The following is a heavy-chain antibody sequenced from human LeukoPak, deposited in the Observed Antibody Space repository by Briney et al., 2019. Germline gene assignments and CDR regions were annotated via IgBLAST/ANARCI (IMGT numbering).Heavy chain of an antibody. CDR1: GFTFSSYE. CDR2: ISSSGSTI. Sequence: GGSLRLSCAASGFTFSSYEMNWVRQAPGKGLEWVSYISSSGSTIYYADSVKGRFTISRDNAKNSLYLQMNSLRAEDTALYYCARGDTAMVFIAFDIWGQGTMVTVSS. D-gene: IGHD5-18*01. V-gene: IGHV3-48*03. J-gene: IGHJ3*02. CDR3: ARGDTAMVFIAFDI.